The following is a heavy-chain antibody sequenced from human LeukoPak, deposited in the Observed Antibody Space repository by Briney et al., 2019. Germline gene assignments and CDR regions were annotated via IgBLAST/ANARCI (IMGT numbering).Heavy chain of an antibody. J-gene: IGHJ4*02. V-gene: IGHV3-48*03. CDR3: AKAMRDSLGFDY. CDR1: GFTFSSYE. D-gene: IGHD2-21*02. CDR2: ISSSGSMI. Sequence: HTGGSLRLSCAASGFTFSSYEMNWVRQAPGKGLEWVSYISSSGSMINYADSVKGRFTISRDNAKNSLYLQMNSLRAEDTALYYCAKAMRDSLGFDYWGQGTLVTVSS.